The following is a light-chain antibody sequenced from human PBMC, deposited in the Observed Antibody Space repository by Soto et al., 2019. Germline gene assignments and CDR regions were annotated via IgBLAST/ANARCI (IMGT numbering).Light chain of an antibody. J-gene: IGKJ4*01. CDR1: QSISSS. V-gene: IGKV3-11*01. CDR3: QQGSSWPRS. CDR2: DAS. Sequence: EIVLTQSPATLSLSPGERATLSCRASQSISSSLAWYQQRPGQAPGLLIYDASSRVIGIPARFSGSGSGTDFTLTISSLEAEDFAVYYCQQGSSWPRSFGGGTKVEIK.